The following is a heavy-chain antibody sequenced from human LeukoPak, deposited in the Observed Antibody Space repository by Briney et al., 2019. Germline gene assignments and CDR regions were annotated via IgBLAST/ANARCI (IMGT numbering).Heavy chain of an antibody. J-gene: IGHJ4*02. Sequence: GRSLRLSCAASGFTFSSYGMHWVRQAPGKGLEWVAVIWYDGSNKYYADSVKGRFTISRDNSKNTLYLQMNSLRAEDTAVYYCAKDLGPIGYCTDWGQGTLVTVSS. CDR3: AKDLGPIGYCTD. V-gene: IGHV3-33*06. D-gene: IGHD2-8*01. CDR2: IWYDGSNK. CDR1: GFTFSSYG.